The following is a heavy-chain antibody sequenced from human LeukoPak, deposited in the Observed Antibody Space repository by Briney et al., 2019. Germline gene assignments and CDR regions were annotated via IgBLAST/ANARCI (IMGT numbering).Heavy chain of an antibody. D-gene: IGHD1-26*01. V-gene: IGHV4-59*01. CDR3: ARGRTGSYFAADY. CDR1: GGSISSYY. J-gene: IGHJ4*02. CDR2: VHYIGST. Sequence: SETLSLTCTVSGGSISSYYWSWVRQPPGKGLEWIAYVHYIGSTKYNPSLKSRVTISVDTSKNQFSLKLSSVTAADTAVYYCARGRTGSYFAADYWGQGTLVTVSS.